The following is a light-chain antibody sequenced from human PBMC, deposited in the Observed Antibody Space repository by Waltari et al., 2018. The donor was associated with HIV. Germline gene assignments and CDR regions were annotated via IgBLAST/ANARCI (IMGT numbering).Light chain of an antibody. V-gene: IGLV3-21*02. CDR1: NLGSKS. J-gene: IGLJ3*02. Sequence: SYVLTQPPSVSVAPGQTARITCGGDNLGSKSVHWYQQKPGQAPVLVVYDDGDRPSGSPERFSGSNSGNTATLTISRVEAGDEADYYCQVWDSSSDHRRVFGGGTKLTVL. CDR2: DDG. CDR3: QVWDSSSDHRRV.